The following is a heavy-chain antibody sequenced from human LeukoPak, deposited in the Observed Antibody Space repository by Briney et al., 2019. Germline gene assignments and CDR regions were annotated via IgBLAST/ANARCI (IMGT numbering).Heavy chain of an antibody. CDR2: IHYTGST. CDR1: GGSISSYY. J-gene: IGHJ2*01. V-gene: IGHV4-59*01. D-gene: IGHD6-13*01. CDR3: ARVYYSSSYDYWYFDL. Sequence: LETLSLTCTVSGGSISSYYWSWIRQSPGKGLECIGYIHYTGSTNYNPSLKSRVTISVETSKNQFSLKLKSVTAADTAVYYCARVYYSSSYDYWYFDLWGRGTLVTVSS.